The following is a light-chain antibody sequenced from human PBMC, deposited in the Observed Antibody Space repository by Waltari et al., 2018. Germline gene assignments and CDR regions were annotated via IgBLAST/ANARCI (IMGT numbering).Light chain of an antibody. Sequence: SYELTQPPSVSVSPGQTARITCSGDALPKQYAYWYQQRPGQAPALVLYKDNERPSGIPERFSGSGSGTTVTLTISGVQAEDEADYYCQSADSSGTYVVFGGGTKLTVL. V-gene: IGLV3-25*03. J-gene: IGLJ2*01. CDR3: QSADSSGTYVV. CDR1: ALPKQY. CDR2: KDN.